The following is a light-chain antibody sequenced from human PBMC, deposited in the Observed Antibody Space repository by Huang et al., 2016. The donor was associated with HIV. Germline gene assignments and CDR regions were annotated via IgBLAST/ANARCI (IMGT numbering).Light chain of an antibody. CDR2: GAS. CDR3: QQYDNWPLT. CDR1: HSVSSN. J-gene: IGKJ5*01. V-gene: IGKV3-15*01. Sequence: ERVMTQSPATLSVAPGERVTLSCRASHSVSSNLAWYQKKPGQDPRLLIHGASTRATGIPASFSGSGSGTEFTLAISSLQSEDSGVYFCQQYDNWPLTFGQGTRLEIK.